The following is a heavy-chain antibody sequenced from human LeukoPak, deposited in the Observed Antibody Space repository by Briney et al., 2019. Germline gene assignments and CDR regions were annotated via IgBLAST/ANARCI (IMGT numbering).Heavy chain of an antibody. CDR2: INHSGST. CDR1: GGSFSGYY. D-gene: IGHD4-23*01. J-gene: IGHJ4*02. CDR3: ARANYGGNSTTTRGDFDY. V-gene: IGHV4-34*01. Sequence: SETLSLTCAVYGGSFSGYYWSWIRQPPGKGLEWIGEINHSGSTNYNPSLKSRVTISVDTSKNQFSLKLSSVTAADTAVYYCARANYGGNSTTTRGDFDYWGQGTLVTVSS.